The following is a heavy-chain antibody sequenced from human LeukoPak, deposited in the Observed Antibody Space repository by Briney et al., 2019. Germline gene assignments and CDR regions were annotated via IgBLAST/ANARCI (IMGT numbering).Heavy chain of an antibody. CDR3: AREPTSGREPTSGRPLDY. CDR2: IYSSGSN. J-gene: IGHJ4*02. Sequence: SETLSLPCTVSGGSISGYFWSWIRQPAGKGLEWIGRIYSSGSNNYNPSLKSRVTMSLDTSKNHLSLNLSSVTAADTAVYYCAREPTSGREPTSGRPLDYWGQGTLVTVSS. V-gene: IGHV4-4*07. CDR1: GGSISGYF. D-gene: IGHD5-12*01.